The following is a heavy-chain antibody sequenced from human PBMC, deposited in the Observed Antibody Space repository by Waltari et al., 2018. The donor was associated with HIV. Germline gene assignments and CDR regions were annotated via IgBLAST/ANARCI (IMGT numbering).Heavy chain of an antibody. Sequence: QVQLVQSGAEVRKSGASVKVSCKASGYTFTGYYLHWVRQAPGQGLEWMGQINPNSGGTKYAQKFQARVTMTRDTSIGAAYMELSSLRPNDTAVYYCARVTTVTGDSYFYYGMDVWGQGTTVTVSS. V-gene: IGHV1-2*06. J-gene: IGHJ6*02. CDR1: GYTFTGYY. CDR2: INPNSGGT. CDR3: ARVTTVTGDSYFYYGMDV. D-gene: IGHD4-17*01.